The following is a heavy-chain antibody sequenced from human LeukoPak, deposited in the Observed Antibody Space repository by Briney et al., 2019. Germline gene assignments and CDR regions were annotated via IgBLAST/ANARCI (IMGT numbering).Heavy chain of an antibody. CDR2: ISYDGSNK. V-gene: IGHV3-30*18. D-gene: IGHD6-6*01. J-gene: IGHJ4*02. CDR3: AKVAARLHFDY. Sequence: PGGSLRLSCAASGFTFSSHGMHWVRQAPGKGLEWVAVISYDGSNKYYADSVKGRFTISRDNSKNTLYLQMNSLRAEDTAVYYCAKVAARLHFDYWGQGTLVTVSS. CDR1: GFTFSSHG.